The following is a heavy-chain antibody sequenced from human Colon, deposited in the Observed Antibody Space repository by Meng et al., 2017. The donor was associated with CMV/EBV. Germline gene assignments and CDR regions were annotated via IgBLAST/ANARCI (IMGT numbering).Heavy chain of an antibody. D-gene: IGHD3-10*01. Sequence: GESLKISCTGSGYTFFSYWIGWVRQVPGKGLEWMGIIYPTDSDTRYSPSFHGQVLISADKSMNTAYLELYNLKASDTAIYYCARGGSGSFNWFDSWGQGTLVTVSS. J-gene: IGHJ5*01. V-gene: IGHV5-51*06. CDR1: GYTFFSYW. CDR2: IYPTDSDT. CDR3: ARGGSGSFNWFDS.